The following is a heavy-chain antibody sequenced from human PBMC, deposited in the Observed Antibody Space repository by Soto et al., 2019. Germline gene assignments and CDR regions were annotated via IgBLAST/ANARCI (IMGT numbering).Heavy chain of an antibody. J-gene: IGHJ4*02. V-gene: IGHV3-33*01. CDR1: GFTFSSYG. CDR2: IWYDGSNK. D-gene: IGHD3-22*01. Sequence: GGSLRLSCAASGFTFSSYGMHWVRQAPGKGLEWVAVIWYDGSNKYYADSVKGRFTISRDNSKNTLYLQMNSLRAVDTAVFYCVRDLGISGYSPEYWGLGTLVTVSS. CDR3: VRDLGISGYSPEY.